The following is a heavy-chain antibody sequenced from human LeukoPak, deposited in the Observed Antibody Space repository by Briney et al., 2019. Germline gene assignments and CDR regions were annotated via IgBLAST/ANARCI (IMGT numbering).Heavy chain of an antibody. CDR3: ARTDYGGNVYYFDY. J-gene: IGHJ4*02. CDR1: GYTFTDYY. CDR2: INPNSGDT. D-gene: IGHD4-23*01. V-gene: IGHV1-2*06. Sequence: ASVKVSCKASGYTFTDYYIHWVRRAPGQGLECLGRINPNSGDTNYAQKFQGRVTMTRGTSISTAYMELSGLRSDDTAVYYCARTDYGGNVYYFDYWGQGTLVTVSS.